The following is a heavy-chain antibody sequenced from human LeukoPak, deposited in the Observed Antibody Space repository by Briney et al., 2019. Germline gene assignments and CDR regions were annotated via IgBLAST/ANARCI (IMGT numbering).Heavy chain of an antibody. CDR1: GYTFTDYY. V-gene: IGHV1-2*02. CDR2: INPNSGGR. Sequence: ASVKVSCKASGYTFTDYYMHWVRRAPGQGLEWMGWINPNSGGRNYAQTFQGRVTMTRDTSISTAYMELSRMRSDDTAVYYCAVTTVTTDDYWGQGTLVTVSS. J-gene: IGHJ4*02. CDR3: AVTTVTTDDY. D-gene: IGHD4-17*01.